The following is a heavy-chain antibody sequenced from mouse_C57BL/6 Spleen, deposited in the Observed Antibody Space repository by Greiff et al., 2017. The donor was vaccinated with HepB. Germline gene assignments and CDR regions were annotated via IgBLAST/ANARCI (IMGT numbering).Heavy chain of an antibody. J-gene: IGHJ1*03. Sequence: QVQLQQPGAELVRPRTSVKLSCKASGYTFTSYWMHWVKQRPGQGLEWIGVIDPSDSYTNYNQKFKGKATLTVDTSSSTAYMQLSSLTSEDSAVYYCARSPGDYYGSSFWYFDVWGTGTTVTVSS. CDR1: GYTFTSYW. D-gene: IGHD1-1*01. CDR2: IDPSDSYT. V-gene: IGHV1-59*01. CDR3: ARSPGDYYGSSFWYFDV.